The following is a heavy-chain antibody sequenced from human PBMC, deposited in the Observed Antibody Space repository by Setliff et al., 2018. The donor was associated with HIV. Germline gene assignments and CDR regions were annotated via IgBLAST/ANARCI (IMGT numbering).Heavy chain of an antibody. CDR1: GFTLSYFG. V-gene: IGHV3-49*04. CDR2: IRSKAYGGTT. J-gene: IGHJ4*02. CDR3: TREVGANY. D-gene: IGHD1-26*01. Sequence: GGSLRLSCAASGFTLSYFGMHWVRQAPGKGLEWVGFIRSKAYGGTTEYAASVKGRFTISRDDSKSIAYLQMNSLKTEDTAVYYCTREVGANYWGQGTQVTVSS.